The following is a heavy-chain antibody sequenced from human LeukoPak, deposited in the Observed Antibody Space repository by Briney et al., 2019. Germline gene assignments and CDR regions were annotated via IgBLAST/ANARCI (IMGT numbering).Heavy chain of an antibody. CDR1: GFTFSTYG. V-gene: IGHV3-30*02. D-gene: IGHD3-22*01. J-gene: IGHJ4*02. Sequence: GGSLRLSCAAAGFTFSTYGIHWVRQAPGKGLERVAFIRYDGTKKYYADSVKGRFTISRDNSKNMVYLQMNSLRAEDTAVYYCARDADRGTDYWGQVALVTVS. CDR2: IRYDGTKK. CDR3: ARDADRGTDY.